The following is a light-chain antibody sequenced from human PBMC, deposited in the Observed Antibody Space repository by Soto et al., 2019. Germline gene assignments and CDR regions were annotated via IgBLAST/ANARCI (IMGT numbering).Light chain of an antibody. Sequence: SYELTQPPSVSVAPGKTARITCGGNNIGSKSVHWYQQKPGQAPVLLIYYDSDRPSGIPERFSGSNSGNTATLTISRVEAGDEADYYCQVWDSSSDHPVFGGGTKLTFL. V-gene: IGLV3-21*04. CDR2: YDS. CDR3: QVWDSSSDHPV. J-gene: IGLJ2*01. CDR1: NIGSKS.